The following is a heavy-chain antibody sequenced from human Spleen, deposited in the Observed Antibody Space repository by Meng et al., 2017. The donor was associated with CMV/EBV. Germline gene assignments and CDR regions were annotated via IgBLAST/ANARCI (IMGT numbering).Heavy chain of an antibody. V-gene: IGHV1-8*02. CDR1: GYTFTSYD. D-gene: IGHD5-24*01. Sequence: ASVKVSCKASGYTFTSYDINWVRQATGQGLEWMGWMNPNSGNTGYAQNFQGRVTMTRDTSISTAYMDLNRLRSDDTAVYYCARELLMATFNTAFDIWGQGTMVTVSS. CDR3: ARELLMATFNTAFDI. J-gene: IGHJ3*02. CDR2: MNPNSGNT.